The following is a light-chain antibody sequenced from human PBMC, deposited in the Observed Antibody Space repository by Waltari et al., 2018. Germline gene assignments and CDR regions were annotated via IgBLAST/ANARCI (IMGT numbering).Light chain of an antibody. CDR2: GAS. CDR3: QQYNNWPLT. CDR1: QSVSSK. Sequence: EIVMTQSPVTLSVSTGERATLSCKASQSVSSKLAWYGQKPGQTPRLLIYGASTRATGIPARFSGSGSGTEFTLTISSLQSEDFAVYYCQQYNNWPLTFGGGTKVEIK. J-gene: IGKJ4*01. V-gene: IGKV3D-15*01.